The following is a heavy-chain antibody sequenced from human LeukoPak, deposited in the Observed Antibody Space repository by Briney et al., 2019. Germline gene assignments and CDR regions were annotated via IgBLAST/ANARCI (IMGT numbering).Heavy chain of an antibody. V-gene: IGHV1-46*01. D-gene: IGHD2-21*01. CDR2: IDPRNDFT. CDR1: GYTFSSYY. CDR3: ARQGSRLSLGRYGY. Sequence: ASVKVSCKASGYTFSSYYIHWVRQAPGQGLEFMGMIDPRNDFTRSAPKFQGRITLTSDTSSTTIYMELTSLRYEDTAVYYCARQGSRLSLGRYGYWGRGTLVTVSS. J-gene: IGHJ4*02.